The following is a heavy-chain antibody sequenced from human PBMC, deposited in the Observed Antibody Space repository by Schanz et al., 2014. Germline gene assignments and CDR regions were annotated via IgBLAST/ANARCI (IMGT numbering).Heavy chain of an antibody. Sequence: VQLVESGGVVVQPGGSLRLSCAASGFTFDDYTMHWVRQAPGKGLEWVSLITWDGGITYYAYSLKGRFTISRDNSKNSLYLQMNSLRTEDTALYYCAKGAVEMSTGLGGSWGQGTLVTVSS. D-gene: IGHD3-16*01. CDR2: ITWDGGIT. CDR3: AKGAVEMSTGLGGS. CDR1: GFTFDDYT. J-gene: IGHJ5*02. V-gene: IGHV3-43*01.